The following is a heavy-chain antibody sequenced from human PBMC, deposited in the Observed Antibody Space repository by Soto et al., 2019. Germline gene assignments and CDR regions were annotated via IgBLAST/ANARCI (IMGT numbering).Heavy chain of an antibody. CDR1: VFPVRSNC. V-gene: IGHV3-74*01. CDR2: INSDGSIT. J-gene: IGHJ4*02. Sequence: PGVSLRLSFAASVFPVRSNCMHWVRQVPGKGLVWVSRINSDGSITSYADSVKGQFTISRDNAKNTLYLQMNSLRAEDTAVYYCARGSSSWYVSFDYWGQGILVTVSS. D-gene: IGHD6-13*01. CDR3: ARGSSSWYVSFDY.